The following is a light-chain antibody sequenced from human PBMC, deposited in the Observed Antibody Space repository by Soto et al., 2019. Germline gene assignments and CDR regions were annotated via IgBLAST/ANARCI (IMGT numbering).Light chain of an antibody. Sequence: QSALTQPASVSGSPGQSITISCTGTSSDVGGYNYVSWYQQHPGKAPKLMIYDVSNRPSGVSYRFSGSKSANTASLTISGLQAVDEADYYCSSYTSRKTWVFGGGTKLTVL. J-gene: IGLJ3*02. CDR2: DVS. CDR1: SSDVGGYNY. V-gene: IGLV2-14*03. CDR3: SSYTSRKTWV.